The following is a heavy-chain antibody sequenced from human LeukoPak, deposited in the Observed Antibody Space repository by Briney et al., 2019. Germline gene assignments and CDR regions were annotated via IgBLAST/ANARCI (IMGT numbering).Heavy chain of an antibody. CDR1: GFTLSSYG. D-gene: IGHD6-13*01. V-gene: IGHV3-30*02. CDR2: IRYDGSNK. Sequence: PGGSLRLSCAASGFTLSSYGMHWVRQAPGKGLEWVAFIRYDGSNKYYADSVKGRFTISRDNSKNTLYLQMNSLRAEDTAVYYCTAAAGTIWGQGTLVTVSS. CDR3: TAAAGTI. J-gene: IGHJ4*02.